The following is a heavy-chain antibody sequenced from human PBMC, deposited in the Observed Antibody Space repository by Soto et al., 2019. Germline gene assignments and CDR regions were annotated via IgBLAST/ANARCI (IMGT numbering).Heavy chain of an antibody. J-gene: IGHJ6*02. Sequence: EVQLVESGGDLVQPGGSLRLSCAASGFIFSDYTMTWVRQAPGRGLEFVSHISSSGDAIFYAESVKGRFTVSRDNAKNSLYLQMNSLRDDDTAVYFCARDHGGSTWFVAVYYFFGMDVWGQGTAVTVSS. CDR2: ISSSGDAI. CDR1: GFIFSDYT. CDR3: ARDHGGSTWFVAVYYFFGMDV. D-gene: IGHD6-13*01. V-gene: IGHV3-48*02.